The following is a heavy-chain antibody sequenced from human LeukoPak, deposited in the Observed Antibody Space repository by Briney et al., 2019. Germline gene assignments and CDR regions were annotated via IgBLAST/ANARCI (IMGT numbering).Heavy chain of an antibody. V-gene: IGHV4-59*12. CDR3: ARGAGYSREVNFYHYMDV. CDR1: GGSISSYY. CDR2: IYYSGST. J-gene: IGHJ6*03. D-gene: IGHD1-26*01. Sequence: SETLSLTCTVSGGSISSYYWSWIRQPPGKGLEWIGYIYYSGSTNYNPSLKSRVTISVDTSKNQFSLNLTSVTAADTAVYYCARGAGYSREVNFYHYMDVWGKGTTVTVSS.